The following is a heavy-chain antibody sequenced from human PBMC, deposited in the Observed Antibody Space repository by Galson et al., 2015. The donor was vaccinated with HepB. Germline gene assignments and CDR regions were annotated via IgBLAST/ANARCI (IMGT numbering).Heavy chain of an antibody. CDR3: ARSGQWLADPFDY. Sequence: SLRLSCAASGFTFSTYAMTWVRRAPGKGLEWITAISGSGGTTYYADSVKGRFTISRDNAKNSLYLQMNSLRAGDTAVYYCARSGQWLADPFDYWGQGTLVTVSS. D-gene: IGHD6-19*01. J-gene: IGHJ4*02. CDR1: GFTFSTYA. V-gene: IGHV3-23*01. CDR2: ISGSGGTT.